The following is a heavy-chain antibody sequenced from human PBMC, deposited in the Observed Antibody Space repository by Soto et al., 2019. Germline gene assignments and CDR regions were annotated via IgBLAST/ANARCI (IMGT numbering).Heavy chain of an antibody. CDR3: ARENSGICSGGSCYNGGDNWFDP. V-gene: IGHV4-59*01. D-gene: IGHD2-15*01. CDR1: GGSISSYY. CDR2: IYYSGST. J-gene: IGHJ5*02. Sequence: SETLSLTCTVSGGSISSYYWSWIRQPPGKGLEWIGYIYYSGSTNYNPSLKSRVTISVDTSKNQFSLKLSSVTAADTAVYYCARENSGICSGGSCYNGGDNWFDPWGQGTLVTVSS.